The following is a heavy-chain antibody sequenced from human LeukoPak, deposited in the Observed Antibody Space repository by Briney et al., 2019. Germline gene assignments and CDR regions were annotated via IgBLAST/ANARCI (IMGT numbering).Heavy chain of an antibody. CDR2: ISSSSSTI. Sequence: GGSLRLSCAASGFTFSSYSMNWVRQAPGKGLEWVSYISSSSSTIYYADSVKGRFTISRDNAKNSLYLQMNSLRDEDTAVYYCAGDNVYYYDSSGYFDYWGQGTLVTVSS. V-gene: IGHV3-48*02. CDR3: AGDNVYYYDSSGYFDY. D-gene: IGHD3-22*01. CDR1: GFTFSSYS. J-gene: IGHJ4*02.